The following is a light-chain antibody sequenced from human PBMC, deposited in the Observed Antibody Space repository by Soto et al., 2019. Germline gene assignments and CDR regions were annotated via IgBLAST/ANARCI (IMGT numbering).Light chain of an antibody. V-gene: IGKV3-20*01. CDR1: QSVSSSY. CDR3: QQYGRSPWT. Sequence: EIVLPQSPGTLSLSPGERATLSCRASQSVSSSYLAWYQQKPGQAPRLLIYGASSRATGIPDRFSGSGSGTDFTLTISRLEPDDFAVYYCQQYGRSPWTSGQGTKVE. CDR2: GAS. J-gene: IGKJ1*01.